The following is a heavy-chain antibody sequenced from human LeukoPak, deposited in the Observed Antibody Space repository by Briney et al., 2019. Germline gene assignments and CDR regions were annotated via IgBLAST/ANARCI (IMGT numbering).Heavy chain of an antibody. Sequence: ASVKVSCKASGYTSNTYGISWVRQAPGQGLEWMGWIRSYNGNTNYAQNVQGRLTLTTDTSTSTAYMELTSLTSDDTAVYYCARLHPYASGMEDGFDIWGQGTLVTVSS. CDR1: GYTSNTYG. V-gene: IGHV1-18*01. CDR2: IRSYNGNT. J-gene: IGHJ3*02. D-gene: IGHD3-10*01. CDR3: ARLHPYASGMEDGFDI.